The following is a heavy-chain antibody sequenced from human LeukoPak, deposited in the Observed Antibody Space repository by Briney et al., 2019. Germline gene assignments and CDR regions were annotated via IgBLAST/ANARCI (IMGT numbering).Heavy chain of an antibody. CDR1: GFTFSSYE. V-gene: IGHV3-48*03. CDR3: GGDGYEHRPPGRRDY. D-gene: IGHD5-12*01. J-gene: IGHJ4*02. Sequence: GGSLRLSCAASGFTFSSYEMNWVRQAPGKGLEWVSYISSSGSTIYYADSVKGRFTISRDNSKNTLYLQMNSLRAEDTAVYYCGGDGYEHRPPGRRDYWGQGTLVTVSS. CDR2: ISSSGSTI.